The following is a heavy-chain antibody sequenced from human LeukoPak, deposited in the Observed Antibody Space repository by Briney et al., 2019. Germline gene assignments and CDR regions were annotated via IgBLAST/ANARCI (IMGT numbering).Heavy chain of an antibody. Sequence: GASVKVSCKASGYTFTAYYMHWVRQAPGQGLEWMGWINPNSGGTNYAQKFQGRVTMTRDTSISTAYMELSRLRSDDTAVYYCARSARSTTSLIDYWGQGTLVTVSS. CDR2: INPNSGGT. CDR3: ARSARSTTSLIDY. CDR1: GYTFTAYY. J-gene: IGHJ4*02. V-gene: IGHV1-2*02. D-gene: IGHD1-7*01.